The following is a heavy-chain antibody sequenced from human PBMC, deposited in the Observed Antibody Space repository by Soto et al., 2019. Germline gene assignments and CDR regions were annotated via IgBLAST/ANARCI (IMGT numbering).Heavy chain of an antibody. Sequence: GGSLRLSCAASGFTFSSYWMSWVRQAPGKGLEWVANIKQDGSEKYYVDSVKGRFTISRDNAKNSLYLQMNSLRAEDTAVYYCARDGKGSTVTTMYYFDYWGQGTLVTVSS. CDR3: ARDGKGSTVTTMYYFDY. CDR2: IKQDGSEK. V-gene: IGHV3-7*01. J-gene: IGHJ4*02. D-gene: IGHD4-17*01. CDR1: GFTFSSYW.